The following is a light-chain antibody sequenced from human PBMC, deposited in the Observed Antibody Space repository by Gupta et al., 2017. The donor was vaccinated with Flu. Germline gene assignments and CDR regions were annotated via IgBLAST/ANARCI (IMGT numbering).Light chain of an antibody. V-gene: IGKV1-39*01. CDR2: SAS. CDR3: QQSYSTPRT. Sequence: IQLTQSPSSLSASVGDRVTITCRASQSISNYLNWYQQKPGKAPKLLIYSASSLQGGVPSRFSGSGAGTDFTLSISRLQPEDFATYFCQQSYSTPRTFGQGTKVEMK. J-gene: IGKJ1*01. CDR1: QSISNY.